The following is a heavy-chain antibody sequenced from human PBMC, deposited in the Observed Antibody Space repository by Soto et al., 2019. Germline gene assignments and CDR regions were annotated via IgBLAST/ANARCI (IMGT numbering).Heavy chain of an antibody. Sequence: PGESLKISCKGSGYSFTSYWIGWVRQMPGKGLEWMGIIYPGDSDTRYSPSFQGQVTISADKSISTTYLQWSSLKASDTVMFYCARQITGGPHYYYGMDVWGQGTTVTVSS. D-gene: IGHD3-16*01. V-gene: IGHV5-51*01. CDR1: GYSFTSYW. CDR2: IYPGDSDT. CDR3: ARQITGGPHYYYGMDV. J-gene: IGHJ6*02.